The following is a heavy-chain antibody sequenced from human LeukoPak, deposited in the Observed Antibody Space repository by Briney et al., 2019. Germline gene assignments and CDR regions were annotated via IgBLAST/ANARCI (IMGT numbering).Heavy chain of an antibody. V-gene: IGHV1-69-2*01. CDR2: VDPEDGET. Sequence: ASVKVSCKVSGYTFTYYYMHWVQQAPGKGLEWMGLVDPEDGETIYAEKFQGRVTITADTSTDTAYMELSSLRSEDTAVYYCATLYAGYSSSWYYFDYWGQGTLVTVSS. CDR3: ATLYAGYSSSWYYFDY. CDR1: GYTFTYYY. D-gene: IGHD6-13*01. J-gene: IGHJ4*02.